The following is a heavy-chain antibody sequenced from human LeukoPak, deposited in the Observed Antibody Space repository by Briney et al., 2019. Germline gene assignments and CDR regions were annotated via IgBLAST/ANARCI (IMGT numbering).Heavy chain of an antibody. J-gene: IGHJ5*02. CDR1: GGSISSYY. V-gene: IGHV4-59*01. CDR3: ARDFVGYGWFDP. D-gene: IGHD1-1*01. CDR2: IYYSGST. Sequence: SETLSLTCTVSGGSISSYYWSWIRQPPGKGPEWIGYIYYSGSTNYNPSLKSRVTISVDTSKNQFSLKLSSVTAADTAMYYCARDFVGYGWFDPWGQGTLVTVSS.